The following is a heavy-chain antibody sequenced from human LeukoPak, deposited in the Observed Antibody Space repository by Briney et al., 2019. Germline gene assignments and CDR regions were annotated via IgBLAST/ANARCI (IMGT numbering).Heavy chain of an antibody. J-gene: IGHJ3*02. CDR2: ISSSGSTI. CDR3: ASGDIAAARGAFDI. V-gene: IGHV3-48*04. CDR1: GFTFSSYS. D-gene: IGHD6-13*01. Sequence: PGGSLRLSCAASGFTFSSYSMNWVRQAPGKGLEWVSYISSSGSTIYYADSVKGRFTISRDNAKNSLYLQMNSLRAEDTAVYYCASGDIAAARGAFDIWGQGTMVTVSS.